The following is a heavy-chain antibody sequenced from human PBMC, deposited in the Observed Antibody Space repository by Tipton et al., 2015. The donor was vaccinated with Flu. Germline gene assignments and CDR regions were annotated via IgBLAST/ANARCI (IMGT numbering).Heavy chain of an antibody. J-gene: IGHJ6*02. CDR3: ARGMNTGLVDV. CDR1: GFTFSDYA. D-gene: IGHD1-14*01. CDR2: ISSDGDHT. Sequence: SLRLSCAASGFTFSDYAMHWVRQAPGKGLEYVSAISSDGDHTYYADSVKGRFTISRDNSKNTPYLQMGSLRTDDVAVYYCARGMNTGLVDVWGQGATVTVSS. V-gene: IGHV3-64*02.